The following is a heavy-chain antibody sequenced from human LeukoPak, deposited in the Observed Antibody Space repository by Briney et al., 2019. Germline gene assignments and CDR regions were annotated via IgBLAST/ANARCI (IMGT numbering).Heavy chain of an antibody. CDR3: ARHGGTYGDRIFDY. Sequence: EAPQIFSYGFGDDFSSYCFCCGSHKPPEKLVGLVGLFTRDADTRYSPSFQGQVTISADKSISTAYLQWSGLKASDTAIYYCARHGGTYGDRIFDYWGQGTLVTVSS. CDR1: GDDFSSYC. V-gene: IGHV5-51*01. D-gene: IGHD4-17*01. CDR2: LFTRDADT. J-gene: IGHJ4*02.